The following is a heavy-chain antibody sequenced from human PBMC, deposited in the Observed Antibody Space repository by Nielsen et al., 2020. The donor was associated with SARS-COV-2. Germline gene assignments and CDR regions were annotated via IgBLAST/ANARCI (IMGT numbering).Heavy chain of an antibody. Sequence: SETLSLTCAVSGASISTNTWWSWVRQPPGQGLEWVGEISHTGSTNFNPSLKSRVTMSVDRSKNEFSLNLSSVTAADTAVYYCVRRKILVVPSPVLGLGPYFSSYYMDVWGKGTTVSVSS. J-gene: IGHJ6*03. D-gene: IGHD3-10*02. CDR2: ISHTGST. CDR3: VRRKILVVPSPVLGLGPYFSSYYMDV. V-gene: IGHV4-4*02. CDR1: GASISTNTW.